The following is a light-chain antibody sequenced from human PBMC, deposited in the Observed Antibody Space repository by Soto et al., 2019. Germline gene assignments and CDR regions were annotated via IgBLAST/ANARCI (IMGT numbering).Light chain of an antibody. Sequence: EIVMTQSPATLSVSPGERATLSCRASQSVSSDLVWYQQKAGQAPRLLIYDTSTRATGIPARFSGSGSGTEFTLTISSLQSEDFAVYYCQQYNDWPPEYTFGQGTKLEIK. CDR2: DTS. J-gene: IGKJ2*01. V-gene: IGKV3-15*01. CDR1: QSVSSD. CDR3: QQYNDWPPEYT.